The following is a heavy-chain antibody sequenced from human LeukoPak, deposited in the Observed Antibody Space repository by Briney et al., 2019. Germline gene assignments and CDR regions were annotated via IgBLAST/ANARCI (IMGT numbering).Heavy chain of an antibody. CDR1: GYTFTSYG. D-gene: IGHD1-7*01. V-gene: IGHV1-18*01. CDR3: ARDSPTGTTGGGPKSVDY. CDR2: INTYNGNT. J-gene: IGHJ4*02. Sequence: ASVKVSCEASGYTFTSYGINWVRQAPGQGLEWMGWINTYNGNTNYAQKLQVRVTMATDTSTSTAYMELRSLRSDDTAVYYCARDSPTGTTGGGPKSVDYWGQGTLVTVSS.